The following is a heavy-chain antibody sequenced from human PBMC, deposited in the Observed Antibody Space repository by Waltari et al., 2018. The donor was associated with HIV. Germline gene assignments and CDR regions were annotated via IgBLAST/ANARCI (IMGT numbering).Heavy chain of an antibody. CDR3: ARAVPGDHGSSWFDP. CDR2: MYHSGST. J-gene: IGHJ5*02. V-gene: IGHV4-4*02. D-gene: IGHD4-17*01. Sequence: QVQLQESGPGLVKPSETLSLTCAVFGGSISTYNWWSWVRQPPGGGLEGGGEMYHSGSTNYNQSLSSRVTISLDKSKNQFYLRLTSVTAADTAVYYCARAVPGDHGSSWFDPWGQGPWSPSPQ. CDR1: GGSISTYNW.